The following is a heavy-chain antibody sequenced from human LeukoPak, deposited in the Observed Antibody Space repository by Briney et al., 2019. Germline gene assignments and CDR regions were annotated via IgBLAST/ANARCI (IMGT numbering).Heavy chain of an antibody. CDR2: IYSGEVT. CDR3: ARVVAAVALRDYHYVDV. J-gene: IGHJ6*03. Sequence: GGSLRLSCAASGFTVSSRSMNWVRQAPGKGLECVSIIYSGEVTSYPDSVKGRFTISRDSGTNTLFLQMDNLRADDTAVYYCARVVAAVALRDYHYVDVWGKGTTVTVSS. V-gene: IGHV3-53*01. D-gene: IGHD2-15*01. CDR1: GFTVSSRS.